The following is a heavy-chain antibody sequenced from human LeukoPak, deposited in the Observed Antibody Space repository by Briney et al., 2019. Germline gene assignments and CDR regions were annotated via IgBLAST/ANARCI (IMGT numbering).Heavy chain of an antibody. CDR2: INPNSGGT. D-gene: IGHD3-9*01. CDR3: ASGGVLRYFDWLLDY. J-gene: IGHJ4*02. CDR1: GYTFTSYY. V-gene: IGHV1-2*04. Sequence: ASVKVSCKASGYTFTSYYMHWVRQAPGQGLEWMGWINPNSGGTNYAQKFQGWVTMTRDTSISTAYMELSRLRSDDTAVYYCASGGVLRYFDWLLDYWGQGTLVTVSS.